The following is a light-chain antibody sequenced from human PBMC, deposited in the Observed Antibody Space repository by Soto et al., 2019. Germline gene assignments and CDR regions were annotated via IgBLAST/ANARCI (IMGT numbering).Light chain of an antibody. CDR1: QSVSSN. V-gene: IGKV3-15*01. Sequence: EIVMTQSPATLSVSPGERATLSCRASQSVSSNLAWYQQKPGQAPRLLIYGASTRATDIPARFSGSGSGTEFTLTISSLQSEDFAVYYCHQFGDSPQTFGQGTTVEI. J-gene: IGKJ1*01. CDR3: HQFGDSPQT. CDR2: GAS.